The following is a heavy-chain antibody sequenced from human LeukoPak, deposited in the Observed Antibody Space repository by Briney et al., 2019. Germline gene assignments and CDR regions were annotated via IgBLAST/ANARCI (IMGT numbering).Heavy chain of an antibody. CDR1: GYAFTSYG. V-gene: IGHV1-18*01. J-gene: IGHJ4*02. D-gene: IGHD3-3*01. CDR2: ISAYNGNT. Sequence: ASVKVSCKASGYAFTSYGISWVRQAPGQGLEWMGWISAYNGNTNYAQKLQGRVTMTTDTSTSTAYMELRSLRSDDTAVYYCARDRRGLRFLEYWGQGTLVTVSS. CDR3: ARDRRGLRFLEY.